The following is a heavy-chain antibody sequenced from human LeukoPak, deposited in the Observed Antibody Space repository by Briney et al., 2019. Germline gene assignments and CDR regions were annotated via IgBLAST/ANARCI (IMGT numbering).Heavy chain of an antibody. CDR1: GFTFTNAW. CDR3: AARYNWNDLAY. D-gene: IGHD1-1*01. V-gene: IGHV3-15*01. Sequence: WGSLRLSCAASGFTFTNAWMSWVRQAQGKGLEWVGRIKSKTDGGTTDYAAPVKGRFTISRDDSKNTLYLQMNSLKIEDTAVYYCAARYNWNDLAYWGQGTLVTVSS. J-gene: IGHJ4*02. CDR2: IKSKTDGGTT.